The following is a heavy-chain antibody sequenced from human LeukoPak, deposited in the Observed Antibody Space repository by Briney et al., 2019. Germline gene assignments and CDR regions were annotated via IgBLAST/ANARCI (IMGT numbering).Heavy chain of an antibody. CDR3: ARDNSVGDNAWWFDP. Sequence: ASVKVSCKASGYTFTSYYMHWVRQAPGQGLEWMGLISPTGGSTGYAQKFQGRVTMTRDMSTSTDYMELSSLRSEDTAIYYCARDNSVGDNAWWFDPWGQGTLVTVSS. CDR2: ISPTGGST. CDR1: GYTFTSYY. V-gene: IGHV1-46*01. J-gene: IGHJ5*02. D-gene: IGHD1-26*01.